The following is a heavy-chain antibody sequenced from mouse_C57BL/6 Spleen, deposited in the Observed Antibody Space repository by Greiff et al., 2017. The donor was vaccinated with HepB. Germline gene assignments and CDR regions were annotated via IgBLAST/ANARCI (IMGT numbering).Heavy chain of an antibody. CDR2: IDPSDSYT. D-gene: IGHD2-2*01. CDR1: GYTFTSYW. Sequence: QVQLQQPGAELVKPGASVKLSCKASGYTFTSYWMHWVKQRPGQGLEWIGEIDPSDSYTNYNQKFKGKATLTVDTSSSTAYMQLSSLTSQDSAVYYCARGLYGYDEYGFAYWGQGTLVTVSS. V-gene: IGHV1-50*01. CDR3: ARGLYGYDEYGFAY. J-gene: IGHJ3*01.